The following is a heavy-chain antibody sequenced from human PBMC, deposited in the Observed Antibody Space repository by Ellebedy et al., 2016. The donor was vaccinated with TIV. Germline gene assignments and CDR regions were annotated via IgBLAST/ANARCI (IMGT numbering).Heavy chain of an antibody. CDR3: AGYVWGSYRHDY. CDR2: IGPWTDYT. D-gene: IGHD3-16*02. Sequence: GESLKISCAASGFTFSNYAMAWVRQAPGRGLEWVLAIGPWTDYTLYANSVKGRFTFSRDNSKNTLYLQMNSLRAEDTAVYYCAGYVWGSYRHDYWGQGTLVTVSS. V-gene: IGHV3-23*01. J-gene: IGHJ4*02. CDR1: GFTFSNYA.